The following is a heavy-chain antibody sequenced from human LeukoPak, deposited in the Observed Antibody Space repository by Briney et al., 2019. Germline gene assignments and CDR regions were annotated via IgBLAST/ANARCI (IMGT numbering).Heavy chain of an antibody. Sequence: SETLSLTCTVSGASITSYYWSWIRRPPGKGLEGIGYIYYSGSTNYNPSLKSRVTISIDTSKNHFSLELRSVTAADTAVYFCARVGDCGDDCYSHDYWGQGTLVSVSS. D-gene: IGHD2-21*02. CDR3: ARVGDCGDDCYSHDY. J-gene: IGHJ4*02. CDR1: GASITSYY. V-gene: IGHV4-59*08. CDR2: IYYSGST.